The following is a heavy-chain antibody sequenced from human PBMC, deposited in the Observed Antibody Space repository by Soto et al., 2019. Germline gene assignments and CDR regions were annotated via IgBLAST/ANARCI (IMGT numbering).Heavy chain of an antibody. Sequence: QAQLVQSGAEVKKPGSSVKVSCKASGGTFSSYAISWVRQAPGQGLEWMGGIIPIFGTANYAQKFQGRVTITADESTSTAYMELSSLRSEDTAVYYCAREGIGRITMVRGVNYFDYWGQGTLVTVSS. D-gene: IGHD3-10*01. V-gene: IGHV1-69*01. CDR1: GGTFSSYA. J-gene: IGHJ4*02. CDR2: IIPIFGTA. CDR3: AREGIGRITMVRGVNYFDY.